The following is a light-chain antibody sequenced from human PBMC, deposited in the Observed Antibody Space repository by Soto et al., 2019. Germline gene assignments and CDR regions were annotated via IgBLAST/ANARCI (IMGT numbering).Light chain of an antibody. J-gene: IGLJ1*01. V-gene: IGLV2-14*01. CDR2: EVT. CDR1: SGDIGSYNR. CDR3: SSYTNIKTRACV. Sequence: QSVLTQPASVSGSPGQSITISCTGTSGDIGSYNRVSWYQQHPGKAPKLIIYEVTDRPSVVSNRFSGSKSGNTASLTISGLQAEDEAEYYCSSYTNIKTRACVFGTGTKVTVL.